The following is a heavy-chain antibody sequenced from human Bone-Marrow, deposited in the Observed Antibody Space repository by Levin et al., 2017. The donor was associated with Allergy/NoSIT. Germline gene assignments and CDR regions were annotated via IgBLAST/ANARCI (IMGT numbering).Heavy chain of an antibody. V-gene: IGHV4-61*03. CDR2: IDYSGNT. J-gene: IGHJ5*02. Sequence: SETLSLTCTVSGGSVNSGSYYWTWIRQPPGKGLEWIGYIDYSGNTKYNPSLKRRVTISADTSKHHFSLELGSATAADTAVYYCTKDDGLGDFYNWFDPWGQGILVTVSS. D-gene: IGHD3-10*01. CDR3: TKDDGLGDFYNWFDP. CDR1: GGSVNSGSYY.